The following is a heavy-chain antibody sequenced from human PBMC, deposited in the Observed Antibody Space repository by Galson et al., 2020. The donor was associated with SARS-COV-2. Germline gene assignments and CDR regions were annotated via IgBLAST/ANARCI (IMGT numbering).Heavy chain of an antibody. D-gene: IGHD3-10*01. V-gene: IGHV3-74*01. CDR1: GFTFSNFW. Sequence: GGSLRLSCTASGFTFSNFWMHWVRQAPGKGLVWVSRINSEGNSTSYADSVKGRFTISRDNAKNTLYLQMNSLRAEDTAVYYCTATMAYWGQGTLVTVSS. J-gene: IGHJ4*02. CDR3: TATMAY. CDR2: INSEGNST.